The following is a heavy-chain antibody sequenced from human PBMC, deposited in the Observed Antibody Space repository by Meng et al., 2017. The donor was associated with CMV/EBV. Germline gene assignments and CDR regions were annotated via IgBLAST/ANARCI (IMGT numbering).Heavy chain of an antibody. Sequence: GGSLRLSCAASGFTFSSYWMSWVRQAPGKGLEWVANIKQDGSEKYYVDSVKGRFTISRDNAKNSLYLQMNSLRAEDTAVYYCAKDRLNLFTEYQLPATHFDYWGQGTLVTVSS. CDR3: AKDRLNLFTEYQLPATHFDY. CDR1: GFTFSSYW. D-gene: IGHD2-2*01. J-gene: IGHJ4*02. V-gene: IGHV3-7*03. CDR2: IKQDGSEK.